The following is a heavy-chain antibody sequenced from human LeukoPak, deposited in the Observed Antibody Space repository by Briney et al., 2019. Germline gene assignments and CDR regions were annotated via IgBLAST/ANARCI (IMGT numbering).Heavy chain of an antibody. V-gene: IGHV1-2*02. CDR2: INPNSGGT. J-gene: IGHJ5*02. CDR1: GYTFTGYC. D-gene: IGHD3-10*01. Sequence: ASVKVSCKASGYTFTGYCMHWVRQAPGQGLEWMGWINPNSGGTNYAQKFQGRVTMTRNTSTSTAYMELSSLTSEDTAVYYCAREDYYGSGSFSNWFDPWGQGTLVTVSS. CDR3: AREDYYGSGSFSNWFDP.